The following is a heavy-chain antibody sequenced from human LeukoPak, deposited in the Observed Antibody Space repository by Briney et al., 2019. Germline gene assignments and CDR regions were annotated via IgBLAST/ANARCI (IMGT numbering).Heavy chain of an antibody. CDR2: IKQDGSEK. V-gene: IGHV3-7*03. CDR1: GFTFSSYW. D-gene: IGHD2-15*01. CDR3: ARDRPLYCSGGSCYFGFESNYYGMDV. Sequence: GGSLRLSCAASGFTFSSYWMSWVRQAPGKGLEWVANIKQDGSEKYYVDSVKGRFTISRDNAKNSLYLQMNSLRAEDTAVYYCARDRPLYCSGGSCYFGFESNYYGMDVWGKGTTVTASS. J-gene: IGHJ6*04.